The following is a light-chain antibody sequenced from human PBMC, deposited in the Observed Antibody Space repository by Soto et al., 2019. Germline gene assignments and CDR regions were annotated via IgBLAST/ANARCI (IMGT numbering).Light chain of an antibody. CDR1: SSDVGGYNY. Sequence: QSALTQPASVSGSPGQSITISCTGTSSDVGGYNYVSWFQQHPGKAPKLKIYEVSNRPSGVSNRFSGSKSGYTASLTISELQAEDEADYYCTSFTSSNTLVFGGGTKVTVL. CDR2: EVS. CDR3: TSFTSSNTLV. J-gene: IGLJ3*02. V-gene: IGLV2-14*03.